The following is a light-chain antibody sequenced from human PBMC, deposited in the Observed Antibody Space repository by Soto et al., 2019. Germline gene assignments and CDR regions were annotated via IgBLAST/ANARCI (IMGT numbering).Light chain of an antibody. Sequence: QSALTQPASVSGSPGQSITISCTGSSSDVGGYNYVSWYQQHPGKAPKLMIYDVSNRPSGVSNRFSGSKSGNTASLTISGLQAEDEADYYCSSYTSSSSDTSSSTPPYVFGTGTKLTVL. J-gene: IGLJ1*01. V-gene: IGLV2-14*01. CDR3: SSYTSSSSDTSSSTPPYV. CDR2: DVS. CDR1: SSDVGGYNY.